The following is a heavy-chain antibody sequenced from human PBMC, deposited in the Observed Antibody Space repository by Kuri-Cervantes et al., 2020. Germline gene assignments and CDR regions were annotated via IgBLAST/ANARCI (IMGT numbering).Heavy chain of an antibody. J-gene: IGHJ1*01. Sequence: LSLTCAASGFTFSDYYMNWVRQAPGKGLGWVSSISSGNSIYYADSVKGRFTISRDNSKNTLYLQMNSLRAKDTAVYYCARDGGTYCSGGSCYRAEYFQHCGQGTLVTVSS. CDR3: ARDGGTYCSGGSCYRAEYFQH. CDR2: ISSGNSI. CDR1: GFTFSDYY. D-gene: IGHD2-15*01. V-gene: IGHV3-69-1*01.